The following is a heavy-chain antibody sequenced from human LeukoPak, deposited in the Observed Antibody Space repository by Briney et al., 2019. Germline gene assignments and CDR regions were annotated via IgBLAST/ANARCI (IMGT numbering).Heavy chain of an antibody. D-gene: IGHD1-26*01. CDR2: IYRDGSGT. J-gene: IGHJ4*02. CDR3: AREFWEGARGACFDY. Sequence: SGGSLRLSCAASGFTFSSYWMHWVRQPSGKGLVWVSRIYRDGSGTSYVDSVKGRFTISRDNSKNTVSLQMNSLRDDDTAVYYCAREFWEGARGACFDYWGQGALVTVPS. CDR1: GFTFSSYW. V-gene: IGHV3-74*01.